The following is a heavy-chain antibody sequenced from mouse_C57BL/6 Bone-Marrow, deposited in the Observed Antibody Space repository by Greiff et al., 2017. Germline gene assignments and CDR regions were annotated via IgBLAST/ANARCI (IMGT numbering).Heavy chain of an antibody. J-gene: IGHJ3*01. Sequence: QLPLPPPCSDLVKPGASVKLSCKASGYTFTSYWMHWVKQRPGQGLEWIGMIHPNSGSTNYNEKFKSKATLTVDKSSSTAYMQLSSLTSEDSAVYDCARSKRRIEPFAYWGQGTLVTVSA. CDR2: IHPNSGST. CDR1: GYTFTSYW. V-gene: IGHV1-64*01. CDR3: ARSKRRIEPFAY.